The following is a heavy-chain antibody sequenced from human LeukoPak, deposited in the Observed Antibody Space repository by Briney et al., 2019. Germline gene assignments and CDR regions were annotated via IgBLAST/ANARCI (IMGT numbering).Heavy chain of an antibody. D-gene: IGHD4-17*01. CDR1: GFTFSRYY. V-gene: IGHV7-4-1*02. CDR2: INTNTGNP. Sequence: GASVKVSCKTSGFTFSRYYMHWVRQAPGQGLEWMGWINTNTGNPTYAQGFTGRFVFSLDTSVSTAYLQISSLKAEDTAVYYCARVALADYGDYSDAFDIWGQGTMVTVSS. CDR3: ARVALADYGDYSDAFDI. J-gene: IGHJ3*02.